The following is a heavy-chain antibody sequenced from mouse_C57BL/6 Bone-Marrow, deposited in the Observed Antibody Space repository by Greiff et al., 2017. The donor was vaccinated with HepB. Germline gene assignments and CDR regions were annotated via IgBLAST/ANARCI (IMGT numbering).Heavy chain of an antibody. CDR3: ANDYYGSILTY. V-gene: IGHV3-6*01. Sequence: EVQLQESGPGLVKPSQSLSLTCSVTGYSITSGYYWNWIRQFPGNKLEWMGYISYDGSNNYNPSLKNRISITRDTSKNQFFLKLNSVTTEDTATYYCANDYYGSILTYWGQGTLVTVSA. D-gene: IGHD1-1*01. CDR2: ISYDGSN. CDR1: GYSITSGYY. J-gene: IGHJ3*01.